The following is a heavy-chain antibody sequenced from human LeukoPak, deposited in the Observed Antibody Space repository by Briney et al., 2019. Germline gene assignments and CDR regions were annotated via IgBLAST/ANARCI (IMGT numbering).Heavy chain of an antibody. V-gene: IGHV3-23*01. CDR2: ISGSGDGT. D-gene: IGHD2-15*01. Sequence: GGSLRLSREASGFIFRSFTMSWVRQAPGKGLEWVSSISGSGDGTHYADTVKGRFSISRDNSKTTLYLQMRSLRADDTAVYYCARDTISCSGGTCYENWLDPWGQGTLVTVSS. CDR3: ARDTISCSGGTCYENWLDP. J-gene: IGHJ5*02. CDR1: GFIFRSFT.